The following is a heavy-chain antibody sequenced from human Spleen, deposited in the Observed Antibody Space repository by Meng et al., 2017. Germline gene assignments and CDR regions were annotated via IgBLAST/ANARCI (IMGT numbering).Heavy chain of an antibody. CDR1: GFTFSSYT. Sequence: GGSLRLSCAASGFTFSSYTMNWVRKAPGKGLEWVSSISGSSNYIFYADSVKGRFTISRDNAKNSLSLQMDSLRAQDTAVYYCARLPGDVWGQGTTVTVSS. CDR2: ISGSSNYI. J-gene: IGHJ6*02. V-gene: IGHV3-21*06. CDR3: ARLPGDV.